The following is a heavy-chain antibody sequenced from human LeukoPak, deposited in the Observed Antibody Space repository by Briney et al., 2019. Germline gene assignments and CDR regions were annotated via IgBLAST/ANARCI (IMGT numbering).Heavy chain of an antibody. J-gene: IGHJ6*02. D-gene: IGHD2-2*01. CDR1: GFTFRSYW. CDR2: INEDGSDK. V-gene: IGHV3-7*01. Sequence: GGSLRLSCAVSGFTFRSYWMSWVRQAPGRGLEWVAHINEDGSDKYYVDSVKGRFTISRDNAKNSLYLHMNSLRAEDTAVYSCPRDQGWTSAYYGMAVWAQGPRVTVSS. CDR3: PRDQGWTSAYYGMAV.